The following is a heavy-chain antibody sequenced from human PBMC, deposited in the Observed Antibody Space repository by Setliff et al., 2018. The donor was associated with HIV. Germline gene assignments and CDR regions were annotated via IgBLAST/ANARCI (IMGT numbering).Heavy chain of an antibody. Sequence: SETLSLTCAVYGGSFRGYYWSWIRQPPGKGLEWIGEINHSGSTNYNPSLKSRVTISVDTSKSQFSLKLSSVTAADTALYYCARGSDYIWGNYRFPFDYWGQGTLVTSPQ. V-gene: IGHV4-34*01. CDR3: ARGSDYIWGNYRFPFDY. CDR2: INHSGST. J-gene: IGHJ4*02. D-gene: IGHD3-16*02. CDR1: GGSFRGYY.